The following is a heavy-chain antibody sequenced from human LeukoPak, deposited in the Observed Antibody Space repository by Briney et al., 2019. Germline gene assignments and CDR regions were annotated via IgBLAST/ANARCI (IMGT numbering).Heavy chain of an antibody. V-gene: IGHV4-59*01. CDR1: GGSISSYY. J-gene: IGHJ4*02. D-gene: IGHD3-10*01. CDR3: ARDRKWFGESVFDY. CDR2: IYYSGST. Sequence: PSETLSLTCTVSGGSISSYYWSWIRQPPGKGLEWIGYIYYSGSTNYNPSLKSRVTISVDTSKNQFSLKLSSVTAADTAVYYCARDRKWFGESVFDYWGQGPRSPSPQ.